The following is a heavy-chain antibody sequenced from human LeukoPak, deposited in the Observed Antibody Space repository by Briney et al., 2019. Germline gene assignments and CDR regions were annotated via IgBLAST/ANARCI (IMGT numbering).Heavy chain of an antibody. CDR1: GDSSNTYY. J-gene: IGHJ4*02. V-gene: IGHV4-59*08. CDR3: ARFTIDDTSGHFDY. D-gene: IGHD3-22*01. CDR2: IHNRETT. Sequence: WDCLSLTCIVSGDSSNTYYWSSIRQPPGKGLEWIGYIHNRETTTYNPSLESRVTTSADTSKNHFSLNLTSVTAADTAVYYCARFTIDDTSGHFDYWGQGNLVTVSP.